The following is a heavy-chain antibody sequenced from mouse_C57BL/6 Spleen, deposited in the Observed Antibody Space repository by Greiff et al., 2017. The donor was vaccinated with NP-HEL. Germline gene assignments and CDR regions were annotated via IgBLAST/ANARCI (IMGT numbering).Heavy chain of an antibody. CDR3: ARAVPPYGSSYDYAMDY. J-gene: IGHJ4*01. CDR1: GYAFSSSW. V-gene: IGHV1-82*01. CDR2: IYPGDGDT. D-gene: IGHD1-1*01. Sequence: QVQLQQSGPELVKPGASVKISCKASGYAFSSSWMNWVKQRPGKGLEWIGRIYPGDGDTNYNGKFKGKATLTADKSSSTAYMQLSSLTSEDSAVYFCARAVPPYGSSYDYAMDYWGQGTSVTVSS.